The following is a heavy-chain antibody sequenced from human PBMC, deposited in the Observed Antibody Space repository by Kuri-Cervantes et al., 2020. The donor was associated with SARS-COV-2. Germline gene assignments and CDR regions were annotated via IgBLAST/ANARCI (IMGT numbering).Heavy chain of an antibody. CDR2: ISSSSSYI. D-gene: IGHD2-2*01. V-gene: IGHV3-21*01. CDR3: ARDRPTRVVLGNAFDI. J-gene: IGHJ3*02. CDR1: GFTFSSYA. Sequence: GGSLRLSCAASGFTFSSYAMHWVRQAPGKGLEWVSSISSSSSYIYYADSVKGRFTISRDNAKNSLYLQMNSLRAEDTAVYYCARDRPTRVVLGNAFDIWGQGTMVTVSS.